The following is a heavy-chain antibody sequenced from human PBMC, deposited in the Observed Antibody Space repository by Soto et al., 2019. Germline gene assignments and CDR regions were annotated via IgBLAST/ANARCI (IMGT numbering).Heavy chain of an antibody. CDR3: AGTDRYSYGYSDDG. CDR1: GGSFSGYY. V-gene: IGHV4-34*01. Sequence: QVQLQQWGAGLLKPSETLSLTCAVYGGSFSGYYWSWIRQPPGKGLEWIGEINHSGSTNYNPSLTSRVTISVDTSKNQFSLKLSSVTAADTAVYYCAGTDRYSYGYSDDGWGQGTLVTVSS. J-gene: IGHJ4*02. CDR2: INHSGST. D-gene: IGHD5-18*01.